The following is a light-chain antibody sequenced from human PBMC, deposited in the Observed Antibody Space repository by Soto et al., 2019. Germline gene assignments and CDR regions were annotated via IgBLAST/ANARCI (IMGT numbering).Light chain of an antibody. J-gene: IGLJ1*01. Sequence: QSVLTQPASVSGSPGQSITISCTGTSSDVGTYNYVSWYQQHPGKAPKVMIYEVTYRPSGVSNRFSGSKSGNTASLTISGLQAEDEAEYYCSSYTGSSTLSVFGTGTKVTVL. V-gene: IGLV2-14*01. CDR3: SSYTGSSTLSV. CDR1: SSDVGTYNY. CDR2: EVT.